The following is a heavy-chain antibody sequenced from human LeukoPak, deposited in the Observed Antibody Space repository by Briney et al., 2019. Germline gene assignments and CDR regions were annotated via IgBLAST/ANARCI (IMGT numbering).Heavy chain of an antibody. V-gene: IGHV3-74*01. CDR3: ARTIVGKIDDAFYI. J-gene: IGHJ3*02. CDR2: INSDGSST. Sequence: GGSLRLSCAASGFTFSSYWMHWVRQAPGKGLVWVSRINSDGSSTSYADSVKGRFTISRDNAKNTLYLQMNSLRAEDTAVYYCARTIVGKIDDAFYILGQGTKVNGSS. D-gene: IGHD5-12*01. CDR1: GFTFSSYW.